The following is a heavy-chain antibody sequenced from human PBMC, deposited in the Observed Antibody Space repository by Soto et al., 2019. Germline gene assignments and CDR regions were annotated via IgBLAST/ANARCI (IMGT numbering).Heavy chain of an antibody. CDR1: GFTFSSYG. CDR3: ARAPFGSSSRVDY. Sequence: GGSLRLSCAASGFTFSSYGMHWVRQAPGKGLEWVAVIWYDGSNKYYADSVKGRFTISRDNSKNTLYLQMNSLRAEDTAVYYCARAPFGSSSRVDYWGQGTLVTVSS. CDR2: IWYDGSNK. V-gene: IGHV3-33*01. J-gene: IGHJ4*02. D-gene: IGHD6-6*01.